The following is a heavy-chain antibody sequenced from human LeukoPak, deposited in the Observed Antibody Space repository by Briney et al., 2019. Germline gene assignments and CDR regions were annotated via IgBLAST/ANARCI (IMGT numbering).Heavy chain of an antibody. CDR1: GFTFSSYS. Sequence: PGGSLRLSCAASGFTFSSYSMNWVRQAPGKGLEWVSSISSSSSYIYYADSVKGRFTISRDNSKNTLYLQMNSLRAEDTAVYYCANSHFGAAAGAPRDYWGQGTLVTVSS. CDR2: ISSSSSYI. D-gene: IGHD6-13*01. V-gene: IGHV3-21*04. CDR3: ANSHFGAAAGAPRDY. J-gene: IGHJ4*02.